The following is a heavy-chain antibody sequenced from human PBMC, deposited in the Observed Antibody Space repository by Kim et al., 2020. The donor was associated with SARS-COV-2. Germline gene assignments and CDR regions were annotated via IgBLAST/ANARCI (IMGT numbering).Heavy chain of an antibody. CDR2: ISSSNNYI. Sequence: GGSLRLSCAASGFTFSTYSMNWVRQAPGKGLEWVSSISSSNNYIYYADSVKGRFTISRDNAKKSLYLQMNSLRAGDTAVYYCARGGGFPPRYWYFDLWGRGTLVTVSS. D-gene: IGHD2-15*01. CDR3: ARGGGFPPRYWYFDL. V-gene: IGHV3-21*01. CDR1: GFTFSTYS. J-gene: IGHJ2*01.